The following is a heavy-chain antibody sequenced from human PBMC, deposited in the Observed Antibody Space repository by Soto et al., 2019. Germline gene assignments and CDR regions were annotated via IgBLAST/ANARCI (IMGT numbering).Heavy chain of an antibody. Sequence: QVQLQESGPGLVKPSQTLSLTCTVSGGSISSGGYYWSWIRQHPGKGLEWIGYIYYSGSTYYNPSLKSRVTISVDTYKNQFSLKLSSVTAADTAVYYCARAEYYGSGSYYNPPRKYYFDYWGQGTLVTVSS. J-gene: IGHJ4*02. V-gene: IGHV4-31*03. CDR3: ARAEYYGSGSYYNPPRKYYFDY. CDR2: IYYSGST. CDR1: GGSISSGGYY. D-gene: IGHD3-10*01.